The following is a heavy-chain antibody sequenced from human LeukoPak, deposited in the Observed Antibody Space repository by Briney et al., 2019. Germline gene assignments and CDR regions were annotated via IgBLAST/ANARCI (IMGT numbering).Heavy chain of an antibody. V-gene: IGHV1-69*04. D-gene: IGHD6-19*01. J-gene: IGHJ1*01. CDR2: IIPILGIA. Sequence: GASVKVSCKASGGTFSSYAISWVRQAPGQGLEWMGRIIPILGIANYAQKFQGRVTITADKSTSTAYMELSSLRSEDTAVYYCARDRRYAIAVAGRAPEYFQHWGQGTLVTVSS. CDR1: GGTFSSYA. CDR3: ARDRRYAIAVAGRAPEYFQH.